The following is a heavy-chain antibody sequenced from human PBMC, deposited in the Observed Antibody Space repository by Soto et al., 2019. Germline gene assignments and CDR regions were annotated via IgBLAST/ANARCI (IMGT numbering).Heavy chain of an antibody. CDR2: IYDGGST. CDR1: GFPVSSNY. J-gene: IGHJ5*02. D-gene: IGHD4-17*01. Sequence: EVQLVESGGDLVQPGGSLRVSCAASGFPVSSNYVSWVRQAPGKGLEWVSIIYDGGSTYYADSVKGRFTISRDNFKNMVYLQMNSLRAEDTAVYYCARGDGDYGRRLDPWGRGTQVTVSS. CDR3: ARGDGDYGRRLDP. V-gene: IGHV3-66*01.